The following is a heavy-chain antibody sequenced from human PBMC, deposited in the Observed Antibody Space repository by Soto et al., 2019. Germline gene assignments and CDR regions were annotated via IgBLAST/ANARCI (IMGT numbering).Heavy chain of an antibody. D-gene: IGHD6-13*01. Sequence: GASVKVSCKAPGDTFTSYYLNWVRQAPGQGLEWMGVINPHGGSTKYAQKFQGRVTITADESTSTAYMELSSLRSEDTAVYYCARTAQQLVGGILDYWGQGTLVTVSS. CDR1: GDTFTSYY. CDR2: INPHGGST. CDR3: ARTAQQLVGGILDY. J-gene: IGHJ4*02. V-gene: IGHV1-46*01.